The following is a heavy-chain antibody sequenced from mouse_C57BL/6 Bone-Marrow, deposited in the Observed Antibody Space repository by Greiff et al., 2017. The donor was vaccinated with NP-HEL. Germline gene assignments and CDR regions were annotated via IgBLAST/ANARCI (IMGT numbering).Heavy chain of an antibody. CDR1: GYSFTDYN. CDR2: SNPNYGTT. Sequence: VQLQQSGPELVKPGASVKISCKASGYSFTDYNMNWVKQSNGKSLEWIGVSNPNYGTTSYNQKFKGKATLTVDQSSSTAYMQLNSLTAEDSAVYYCAKEDGYYAAWFAYWGQGTLVTVSA. D-gene: IGHD2-3*01. CDR3: AKEDGYYAAWFAY. V-gene: IGHV1-39*01. J-gene: IGHJ3*01.